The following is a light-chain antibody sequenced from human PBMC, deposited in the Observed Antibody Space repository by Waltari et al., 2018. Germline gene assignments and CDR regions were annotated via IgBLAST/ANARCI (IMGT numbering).Light chain of an antibody. V-gene: IGLV1-44*01. Sequence: SVLTQPPSASGTPGQGVTISCSGGASNIGNNVVNWYEQVPGKAPKLLIYRGYRRPAGVPDRFSGSKSGTSASLAISGLQSEDEADYYCAAWDDSLNGRWVFGGGTKVTVL. CDR3: AAWDDSLNGRWV. CDR1: ASNIGNNV. CDR2: RGY. J-gene: IGLJ3*02.